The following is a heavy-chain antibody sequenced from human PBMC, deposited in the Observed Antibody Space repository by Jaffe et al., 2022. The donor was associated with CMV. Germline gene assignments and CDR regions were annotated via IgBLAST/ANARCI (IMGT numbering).Heavy chain of an antibody. D-gene: IGHD3-22*01. Sequence: QVQLVESGGGVVQPGRSLRLSCAASGFTFSSYGMHWVRQAPGKGLEWVAVIWYDGSNKYYADSVKGRFTISRDNSKNTLYLQMNSLRAEDTAVYYCARSGGYQYYYGMDVWGQGTTVTVSS. CDR3: ARSGGYQYYYGMDV. J-gene: IGHJ6*02. CDR2: IWYDGSNK. CDR1: GFTFSSYG. V-gene: IGHV3-33*01.